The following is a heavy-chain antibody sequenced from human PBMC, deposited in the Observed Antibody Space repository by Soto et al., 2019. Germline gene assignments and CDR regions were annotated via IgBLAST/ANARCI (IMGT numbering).Heavy chain of an antibody. V-gene: IGHV3-21*01. D-gene: IGHD6-6*01. CDR1: GFTFSSYA. J-gene: IGHJ4*02. CDR2: ISSSSSYI. Sequence: GGSLRLSCAASGFTFSSYAMSWIRQPPGKGLEWVSSISSSSSYIYYADSVKGRFTISRDNAKNSLYLQMNSLRAEDTAVYYCARARIAARPAFPFDYWGQGTLVTVSS. CDR3: ARARIAARPAFPFDY.